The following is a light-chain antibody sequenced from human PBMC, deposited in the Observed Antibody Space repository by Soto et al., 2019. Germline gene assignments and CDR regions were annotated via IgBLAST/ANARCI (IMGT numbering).Light chain of an antibody. CDR2: DAS. CDR1: QSISSW. V-gene: IGKV1-5*01. Sequence: DIQMTQSPSTLSASVGDIVTITCRASQSISSWLAWYQQKPGKAPKLLTYDASNLESGVPSRFSGSGSGTEFTLTISSLRPDDFATYYCQQYNSYPITFGQGTRLEIK. J-gene: IGKJ5*01. CDR3: QQYNSYPIT.